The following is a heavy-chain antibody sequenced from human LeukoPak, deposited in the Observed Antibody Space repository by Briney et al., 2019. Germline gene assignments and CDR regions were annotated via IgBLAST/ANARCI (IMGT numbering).Heavy chain of an antibody. D-gene: IGHD2-15*01. CDR1: GYTFTSYD. J-gene: IGHJ3*02. V-gene: IGHV1-8*01. CDR2: MNPNSGNT. CDR3: ATDRYCSGGSCYSGGAFEI. Sequence: ASVKVSCKASGYTFTSYDINWVRQATGQGLEWMGWMNPNSGNTGYAQKFQGRFTMNEDTSTDTAYMELRSLTSEDTAVYYCATDRYCSGGSCYSGGAFEIWGQGTVVTVSS.